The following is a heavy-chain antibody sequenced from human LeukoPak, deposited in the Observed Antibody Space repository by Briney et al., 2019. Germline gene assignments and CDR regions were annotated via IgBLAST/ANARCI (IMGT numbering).Heavy chain of an antibody. V-gene: IGHV4-59*08. D-gene: IGHD3-22*01. CDR2: IYYSGST. J-gene: IGHJ4*02. CDR3: ARLGYYGSSGYDY. CDR1: GGSISSYY. Sequence: SETLSLTCTVSGGSISSYYWSWIRQPPGKGLEWIGYIYYSGSTNYNPSLKSRVTISVDTSKNQFSLKLSSVTAADTAVYYCARLGYYGSSGYDYWGQGTLVTVSS.